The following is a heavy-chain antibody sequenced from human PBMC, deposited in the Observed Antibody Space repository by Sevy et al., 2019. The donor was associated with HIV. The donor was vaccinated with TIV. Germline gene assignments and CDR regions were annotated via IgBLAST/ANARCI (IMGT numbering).Heavy chain of an antibody. D-gene: IGHD3-10*01. CDR2: ISWDAKKT. Sequence: GGSLRLSCAASGFTFDDYTMHWVRQAPGKGLEWVSLISWDAKKTDYADSVEGRFTVSRDNRKNSLYLQMNRLRSEDAALYFCANDIPGYSGFDHWGQGTLVTVSS. J-gene: IGHJ4*02. CDR3: ANDIPGYSGFDH. CDR1: GFTFDDYT. V-gene: IGHV3-43*01.